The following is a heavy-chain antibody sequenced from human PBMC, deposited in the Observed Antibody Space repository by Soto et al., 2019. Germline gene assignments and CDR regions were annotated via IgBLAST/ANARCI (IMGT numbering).Heavy chain of an antibody. CDR3: ARGRLLWFGELRRYFDY. CDR1: GGSFSGYY. D-gene: IGHD3-10*01. CDR2: INHSGST. Sequence: SETLSLTCAVYGGSFSGYYWSWIRQPPGRGLEWIGEINHSGSTNYNPSLKSRVTISVDTSKNQFSLKLSSVTAADTAAYYCARGRLLWFGELRRYFDYCGQGTLVTVSS. J-gene: IGHJ4*02. V-gene: IGHV4-34*01.